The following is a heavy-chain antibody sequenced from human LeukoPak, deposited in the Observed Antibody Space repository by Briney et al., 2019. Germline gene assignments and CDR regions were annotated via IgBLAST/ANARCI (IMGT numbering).Heavy chain of an antibody. Sequence: PSETLSLTCAVYGVSFSGYYWSWIRQPPGKGLEWIGEINHSGSTNYNPSLKSRVTISVDTSKNQFSLKLSSVTAADTAVYYCARAHCGGDCHYFDYWGQGTLVTVSS. CDR3: ARAHCGGDCHYFDY. V-gene: IGHV4-34*01. CDR2: INHSGST. CDR1: GVSFSGYY. J-gene: IGHJ4*02. D-gene: IGHD2-21*01.